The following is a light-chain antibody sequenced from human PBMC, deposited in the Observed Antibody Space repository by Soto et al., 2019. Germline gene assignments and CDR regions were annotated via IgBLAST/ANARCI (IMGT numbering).Light chain of an antibody. CDR1: SSDVGDYEH. Sequence: QSVLTQPPSVSGSPGQSVTISCTVTSSDVGDYEHVSWYQLAPGTAPKLLISDVINRPSGVPDRFSGSKSGNTPSLTISGLQADDEADYYCGLFTSSATWVFGGGTKLTVL. CDR3: GLFTSSATWV. V-gene: IGLV2-18*01. CDR2: DVI. J-gene: IGLJ3*02.